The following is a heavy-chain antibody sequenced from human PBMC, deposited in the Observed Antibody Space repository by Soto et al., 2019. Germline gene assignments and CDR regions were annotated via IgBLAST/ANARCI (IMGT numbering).Heavy chain of an antibody. Sequence: GGSLRLSCVASGFTFSSFAMHWVRQAPGKGLEWMAVISYNGNYKYYADSVKGRLTISRDNSKNTLYLQMNSLRAEDTAVYYCARDALYNGSGSGSLFDLWGQGSLV. J-gene: IGHJ5*02. D-gene: IGHD3-10*01. CDR1: GFTFSSFA. V-gene: IGHV3-30*04. CDR2: ISYNGNYK. CDR3: ARDALYNGSGSGSLFDL.